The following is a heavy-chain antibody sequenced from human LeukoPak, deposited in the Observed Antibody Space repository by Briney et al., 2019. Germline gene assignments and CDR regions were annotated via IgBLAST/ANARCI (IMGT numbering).Heavy chain of an antibody. Sequence: SETLSLTCAVYGGSFSGYYWSWIRQPPGKGLGWIGEINHSGSTNYNPSLKSRVTISVDTSKNQFSLKLSSVTAADTAVYYCASWAPGGLEYWGQGTLVTVSS. J-gene: IGHJ4*02. D-gene: IGHD1-26*01. CDR1: GGSFSGYY. V-gene: IGHV4-34*01. CDR3: ASWAPGGLEY. CDR2: INHSGST.